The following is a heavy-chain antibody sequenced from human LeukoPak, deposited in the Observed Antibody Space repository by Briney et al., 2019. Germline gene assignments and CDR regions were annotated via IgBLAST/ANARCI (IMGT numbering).Heavy chain of an antibody. CDR1: GFTFSSYG. Sequence: GGSLRLSCAASGFTFSSYGMHWVRQAPGKGLEWVAMTSFDGSYKNYADSVKGRFTISRDNSKNRLYLQMNSLRAEDTAVYYCAKEFSGYLASFEYWGRGTLVTVSS. V-gene: IGHV3-30*18. CDR3: AKEFSGYLASFEY. D-gene: IGHD3-22*01. CDR2: TSFDGSYK. J-gene: IGHJ4*02.